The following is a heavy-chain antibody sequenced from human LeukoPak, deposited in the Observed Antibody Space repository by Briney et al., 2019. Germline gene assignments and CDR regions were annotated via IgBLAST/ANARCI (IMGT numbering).Heavy chain of an antibody. Sequence: SETLSLTCTVSGGSISSGGYYWSWIRQHPGKGLEWIGYIYYSGSTYYNPSLKSRVTISVDTSKNQFSLKLSSVTAADTAVYYCARDRGIAARTGYYYYMDVWGKGTTVTVSS. V-gene: IGHV4-31*03. CDR2: IYYSGST. D-gene: IGHD6-6*01. CDR3: ARDRGIAARTGYYYYMDV. J-gene: IGHJ6*03. CDR1: GGSISSGGYY.